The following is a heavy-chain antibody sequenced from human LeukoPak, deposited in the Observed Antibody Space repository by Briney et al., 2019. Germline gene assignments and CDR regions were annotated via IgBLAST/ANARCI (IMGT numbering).Heavy chain of an antibody. D-gene: IGHD4-17*01. Sequence: GGSLRLSCAASGFTFSSYGMHWVRQAPGKGLEWVAVISYDGSNKYYADSVKGRFTISRDNAKNSLYLQMNSLRAEDTAVYYCARVNYGDYDDYWGQGTLVTVSS. J-gene: IGHJ4*02. CDR3: ARVNYGDYDDY. CDR2: ISYDGSNK. CDR1: GFTFSSYG. V-gene: IGHV3-30*03.